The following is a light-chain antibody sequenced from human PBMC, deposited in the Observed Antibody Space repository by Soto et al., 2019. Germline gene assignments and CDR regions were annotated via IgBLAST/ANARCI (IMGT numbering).Light chain of an antibody. J-gene: IGKJ1*01. V-gene: IGKV1-5*03. CDR3: QQYNSYSPT. CDR1: QSISAW. Sequence: DIQMTQSPSTLSASVGDRVSINCRASQSISAWLAWYQQKPGKAPRLLIYKASRLESGVPSRFSGSGSETEFTLTISGLQPGDSATYYCQQYNSYSPTFGQGTKVDIK. CDR2: KAS.